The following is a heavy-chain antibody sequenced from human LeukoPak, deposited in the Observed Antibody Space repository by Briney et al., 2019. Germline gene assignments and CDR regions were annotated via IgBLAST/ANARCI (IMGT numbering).Heavy chain of an antibody. CDR3: ARDSGTRFGEFPRYFDY. J-gene: IGHJ4*02. V-gene: IGHV3-66*01. D-gene: IGHD3-10*01. CDR1: GFTFSDHY. CDR2: IYSGGST. Sequence: GSLRLSCAASGFTFSDHYMSWVRQAPGKGLEWVSVIYSGGSTYYADSVKGRFTISRDNSKNTLYLQMNSLRAEDTAVYYCARDSGTRFGEFPRYFDYWGQGALVTVSS.